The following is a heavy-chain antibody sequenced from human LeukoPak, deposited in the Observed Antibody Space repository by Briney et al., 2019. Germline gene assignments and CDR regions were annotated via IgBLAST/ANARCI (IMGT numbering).Heavy chain of an antibody. CDR1: GGSLSDYY. Sequence: SETLSLTCTVSGGSLSDYYWAWIRQPPGEGLEWIGYIYTSGSATYNPSLESRVTISIDTSKSQFSLSLSSVTAADTAVYYCARHPPNDFWIGYGSFDIWGQGTMVTVSS. CDR2: IYTSGSA. V-gene: IGHV4-4*09. D-gene: IGHD3-3*01. CDR3: ARHPPNDFWIGYGSFDI. J-gene: IGHJ3*02.